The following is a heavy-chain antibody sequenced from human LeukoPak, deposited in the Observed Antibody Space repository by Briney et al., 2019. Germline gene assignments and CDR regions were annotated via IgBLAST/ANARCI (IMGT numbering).Heavy chain of an antibody. Sequence: GGSLRLSCAASGFTFSNYAMHWVRQAPGKGLEWVAIISYDGSNKYYADSVKGRFTTSRDNSKNTLYLQMNSLRAEDTAVYYCAREGAKRRDGYNYFDYWGQGTLVTVSS. CDR2: ISYDGSNK. CDR3: AREGAKRRDGYNYFDY. CDR1: GFTFSNYA. V-gene: IGHV3-30-3*01. D-gene: IGHD5-24*01. J-gene: IGHJ4*02.